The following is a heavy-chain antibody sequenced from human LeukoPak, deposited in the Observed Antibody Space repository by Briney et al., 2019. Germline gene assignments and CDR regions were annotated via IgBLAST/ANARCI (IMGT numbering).Heavy chain of an antibody. CDR1: GGSINNYY. D-gene: IGHD4-23*01. Sequence: SETLSLTCTVSGGSINNYYWSWIRQPPGKGLEWIGYIYYTGSTNYNPSLKSRVTMSVDTSKNQFSLRLSSVTAADTAVYYCARRPDDYGGREWAFDIWGQGTMVTVSS. CDR2: IYYTGST. V-gene: IGHV4-59*08. J-gene: IGHJ3*02. CDR3: ARRPDDYGGREWAFDI.